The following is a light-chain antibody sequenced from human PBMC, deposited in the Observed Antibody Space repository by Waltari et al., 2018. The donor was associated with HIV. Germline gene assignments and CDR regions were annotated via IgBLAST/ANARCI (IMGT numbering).Light chain of an antibody. Sequence: QSVLTQPPSASGTPGQRVTISCSGSSSNIGSNTVNWYQQLPGTAPKLLIYSNNQRPSGVPDRFSGSKSGTSASLAISGRQSEDEADYYCAAWDDSLNGPVFGGGTKLTVL. CDR1: SSNIGSNT. J-gene: IGLJ3*02. V-gene: IGLV1-44*01. CDR3: AAWDDSLNGPV. CDR2: SNN.